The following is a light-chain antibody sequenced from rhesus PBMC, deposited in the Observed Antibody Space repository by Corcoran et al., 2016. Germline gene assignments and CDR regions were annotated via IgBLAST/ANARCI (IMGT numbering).Light chain of an antibody. J-gene: IGKJ1*01. CDR1: QSVGSY. CDR2: GAS. CDR3: QQSSNLWT. Sequence: ETVVTQSPATLSLSPGERATLSCRASQSVGSYLAWYPQKPGQAPRPLIYGASSRATGIPARFSGSGSGTDFTLTISSLEPEDVGVYYCQQSSNLWTFGQGTKVEIK. V-gene: IGKV3-24*04.